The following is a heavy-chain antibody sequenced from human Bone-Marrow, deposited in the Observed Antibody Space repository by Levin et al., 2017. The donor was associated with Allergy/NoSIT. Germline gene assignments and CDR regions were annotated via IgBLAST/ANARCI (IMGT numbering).Heavy chain of an antibody. D-gene: IGHD3-10*01. V-gene: IGHV3-13*04. J-gene: IGHJ6*02. CDR3: ARGGGSGIFDRPYQYAMDV. CDR1: GFAFSTYD. Sequence: GGSLRLSCAASGFAFSTYDMYWVRQVKGKGLEWVSVIGTVGDTYYAGSVKGRFIISREDAQNSFYLQMNSLRVGDSAVYYCARGGGSGIFDRPYQYAMDVWGQGTTVTVSS. CDR2: IGTVGDT.